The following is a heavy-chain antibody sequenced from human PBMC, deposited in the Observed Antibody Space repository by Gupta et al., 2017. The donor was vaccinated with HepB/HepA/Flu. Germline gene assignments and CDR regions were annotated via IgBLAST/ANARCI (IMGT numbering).Heavy chain of an antibody. D-gene: IGHD5-24*01. Sequence: QVQLVESGGGAVQSGRSLRPSCAASGFSLDSYGMHWVRQAPGKGLEWVGVISYEGSQKFYADSVKGRCTISRDNLRNTLYLQMNNLRHEDTAIYYCAKGAGYNFYYFDYWGRGTLVTVSS. CDR3: AKGAGYNFYYFDY. V-gene: IGHV3-30*18. J-gene: IGHJ4*02. CDR1: GFSLDSYG. CDR2: ISYEGSQK.